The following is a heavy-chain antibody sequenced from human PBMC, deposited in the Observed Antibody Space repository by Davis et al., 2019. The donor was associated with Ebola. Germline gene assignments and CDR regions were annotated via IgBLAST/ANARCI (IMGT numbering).Heavy chain of an antibody. CDR1: DGSFGGYF. D-gene: IGHD3-16*02. J-gene: IGHJ4*02. CDR3: ARVAVYVWGSYRYAVIDY. Sequence: SETLSLTCAVYDGSFGGYFWSWIRQSPGKGLEWIGYIYSTGSTNYNPSLNSRVTLSVDTSKNQFSLKVTSVTAADTAVYYCARVAVYVWGSYRYAVIDYWGQGTLVTVSS. CDR2: IYSTGST. V-gene: IGHV4-59*01.